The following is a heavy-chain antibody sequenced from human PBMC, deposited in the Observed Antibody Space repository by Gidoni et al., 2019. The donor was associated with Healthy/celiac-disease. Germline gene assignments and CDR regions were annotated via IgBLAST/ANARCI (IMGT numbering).Heavy chain of an antibody. Sequence: QVQLQESGPGLVKPSETLSLTCTVSGGSISSYYWSWIRQPPGKGLEWIGYIYYSGSTNYIPSLKSRVTISVDTSKTQFSLKLSSVTAADTAVYYCALYCSSTSCYERDAFDIWGQGTMVTVSS. CDR3: ALYCSSTSCYERDAFDI. CDR2: IYYSGST. CDR1: GGSISSYY. D-gene: IGHD2-2*01. J-gene: IGHJ3*02. V-gene: IGHV4-59*08.